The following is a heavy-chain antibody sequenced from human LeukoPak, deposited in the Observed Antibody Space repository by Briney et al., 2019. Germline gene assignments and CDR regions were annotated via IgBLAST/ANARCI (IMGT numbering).Heavy chain of an antibody. CDR3: ARNIHTGPFGMVISSYAFDI. J-gene: IGHJ3*02. D-gene: IGHD3-3*01. V-gene: IGHV3-30*01. CDR1: GFTFSSYA. CDR2: ISHHGRNK. Sequence: GGSLRLSCAASGFTFSSYAMHWVRQAPGKGLEWVAVISHHGRNKDYADSVKGRFTVSRDNSKNTLYLQMNSLRAEDTAVYYCARNIHTGPFGMVISSYAFDIWGQGTRVTVSS.